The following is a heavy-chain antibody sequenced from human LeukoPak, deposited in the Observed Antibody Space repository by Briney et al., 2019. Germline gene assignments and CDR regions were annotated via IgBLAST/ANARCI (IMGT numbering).Heavy chain of an antibody. D-gene: IGHD6-19*01. J-gene: IGHJ3*01. CDR1: GYRFAIYW. CDR2: IYPDDSGT. CDR3: ARLDQRGISVAGTEAFDL. V-gene: IGHV5-51*01. Sequence: GASLKISCKASGYRFAIYWIGWVGQMPAKGLEWRGIIYPDDSGTTYNPSFQGEVTISVNKSTSIAYLQWSSLKASDTAMYYCARLDQRGISVAGTEAFDLWGQGTMVTVSS.